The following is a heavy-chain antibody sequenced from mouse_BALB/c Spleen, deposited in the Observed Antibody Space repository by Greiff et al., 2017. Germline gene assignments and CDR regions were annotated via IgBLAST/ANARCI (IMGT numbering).Heavy chain of an antibody. CDR3: AKALPYYAMDY. J-gene: IGHJ4*01. V-gene: IGHV2-9*02. Sequence: VKLMESGPGLVAPSQSLSITCTVSGFSLTSYGVHWVRQPPGKGLEWLGVIWAGGSTNYNSALMSRLSISKDNSKSQVFLKMNSLQTDDTAMYCCAKALPYYAMDYWGQGTSVTVSS. CDR1: GFSLTSYG. CDR2: IWAGGST.